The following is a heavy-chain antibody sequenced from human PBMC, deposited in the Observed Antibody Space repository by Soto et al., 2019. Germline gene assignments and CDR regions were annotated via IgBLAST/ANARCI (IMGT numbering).Heavy chain of an antibody. Sequence: SETLSLTCAVYGGSFSGYYWSWIRQPPGKGLEWIGEINHSGSTNYNPSLKSRVTISVDTSKNQFSLKLSSVTAADTAVYYYARGAGWLADFDYWGQGTLVTVSS. CDR1: GGSFSGYY. CDR3: ARGAGWLADFDY. CDR2: INHSGST. V-gene: IGHV4-34*01. D-gene: IGHD6-19*01. J-gene: IGHJ4*02.